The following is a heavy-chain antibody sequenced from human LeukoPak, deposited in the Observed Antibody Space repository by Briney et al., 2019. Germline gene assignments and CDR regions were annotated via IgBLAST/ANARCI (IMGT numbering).Heavy chain of an antibody. Sequence: ASVKVSCKVSGYTLTELSMHWVRQAPGKGLEWMGGFDPEDGETIYAQKFQGRVTMTEDTSTDTAYMELSSLRSEDTAVYYCATAVPITMIVVVPYYFGYWGQGTLVTVSS. D-gene: IGHD3-22*01. CDR2: FDPEDGET. CDR3: ATAVPITMIVVVPYYFGY. V-gene: IGHV1-24*01. CDR1: GYTLTELS. J-gene: IGHJ4*02.